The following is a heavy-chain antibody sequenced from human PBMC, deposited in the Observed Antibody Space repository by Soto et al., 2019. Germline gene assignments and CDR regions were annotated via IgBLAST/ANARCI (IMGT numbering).Heavy chain of an antibody. J-gene: IGHJ3*02. CDR2: ISGSGGST. D-gene: IGHD4-17*01. Sequence: SLRLSCAASGFTFSGYAMSWVRQAPGKGLEWVSAISGSGGSTYYADSVKGRFTISRDNSKNTLYLQMNSLRAEDTAVYYCAKDSPCDYGYSGAFDIWGQGTTVTVSS. CDR1: GFTFSGYA. CDR3: AKDSPCDYGYSGAFDI. V-gene: IGHV3-23*01.